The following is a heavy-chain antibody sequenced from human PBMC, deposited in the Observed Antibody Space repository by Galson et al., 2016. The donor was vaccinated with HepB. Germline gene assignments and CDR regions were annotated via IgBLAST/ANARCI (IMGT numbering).Heavy chain of an antibody. V-gene: IGHV3-30*04. CDR2: ISYYYVQE. CDR3: ARDFSPYRELHYFDY. J-gene: IGHJ4*02. CDR1: GFTFSDHA. D-gene: IGHD1-7*01. Sequence: SLRLSCAASGFTFSDHAMYWVRQPPGKGLGWVALISYYYVQEFYADSVKGRFTISRDNSKSTVYLQMNDLTIEDTAMYFCARDFSPYRELHYFDYWGQGTLVTVSS.